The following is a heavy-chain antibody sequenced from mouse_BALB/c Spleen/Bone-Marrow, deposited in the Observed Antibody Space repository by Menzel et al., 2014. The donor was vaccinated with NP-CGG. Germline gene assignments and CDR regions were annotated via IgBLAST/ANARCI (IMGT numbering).Heavy chain of an antibody. J-gene: IGHJ4*01. D-gene: IGHD2-3*01. CDR3: ARVYDNYDAMDY. CDR2: INPSSGYT. CDR1: GYTFTTYT. V-gene: IGHV1-4*01. Sequence: QVQLQQSGAELARPGASVKMSCRASGYTFTTYTMHWVKQRPGQGLEWIGYINPSSGYTYYNQKFKDKATLTADKSSSAAYLQLSSLTSEDSAVHYCARVYDNYDAMDYWGQGTSVTVSS.